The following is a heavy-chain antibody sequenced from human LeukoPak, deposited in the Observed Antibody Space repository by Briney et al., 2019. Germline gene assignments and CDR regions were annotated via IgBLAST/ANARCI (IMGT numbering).Heavy chain of an antibody. V-gene: IGHV1-46*01. CDR1: GGTFSSYA. J-gene: IGHJ4*02. D-gene: IGHD2-2*01. CDR2: INPSGGST. Sequence: ASVKVSCKASGGTFSSYAISWVRQAPGQGLEWMGIINPSGGSTSYAQKFQGRVTMTRDTSTSTVYMELSSLRSEDTAVYYCARDLPPSTDIVVVPAAMGYWGQGTLVTVSS. CDR3: ARDLPPSTDIVVVPAAMGY.